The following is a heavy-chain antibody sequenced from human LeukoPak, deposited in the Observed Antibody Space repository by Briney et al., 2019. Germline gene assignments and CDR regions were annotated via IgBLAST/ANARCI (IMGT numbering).Heavy chain of an antibody. CDR1: GGSISSYY. Sequence: SETLSLTCTVSGGSISSYYWNWIRQPPEKGLEWIGFVYYSGSSNYNPSLKSRVTMSVDTSKNQFSLNLNSVTAADTAVYYCAAGGSTVVPMHCGQGTLVTVSS. CDR2: VYYSGSS. D-gene: IGHD4-23*01. J-gene: IGHJ4*02. CDR3: AAGGSTVVPMH. V-gene: IGHV4-59*01.